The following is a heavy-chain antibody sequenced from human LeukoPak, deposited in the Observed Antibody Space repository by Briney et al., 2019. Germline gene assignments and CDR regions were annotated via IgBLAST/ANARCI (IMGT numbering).Heavy chain of an antibody. CDR1: GFTFSSYW. CDR3: ARESSNFMDV. V-gene: IGHV3-74*03. Sequence: GGSLRLSCAASGFTFSSYWMHWVRQAPGKGLEWVSRIYTRGDTTEYADSVKGRFTISRDNAKNTLFLQMNSLRVEDTAVYFCARESSNFMDVWGKGTTVSVSS. CDR2: IYTRGDTT. J-gene: IGHJ6*03. D-gene: IGHD6-13*01.